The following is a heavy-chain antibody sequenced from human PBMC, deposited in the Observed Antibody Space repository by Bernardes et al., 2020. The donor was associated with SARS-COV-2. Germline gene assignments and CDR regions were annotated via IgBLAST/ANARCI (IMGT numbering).Heavy chain of an antibody. CDR1: GGSFSGYY. Sequence: SEPLSLTCAVYGGSFSGYYWSWIRQPPGKGLEWIGEINHSGSTNYNPSLKSRVTISVDTSKNQFSLKLSSVTAADTAVYYCARPHGSLRSHGMDGWGQGTTVTVSS. CDR2: INHSGST. D-gene: IGHD4-17*01. CDR3: ARPHGSLRSHGMDG. J-gene: IGHJ6*02. V-gene: IGHV4-34*01.